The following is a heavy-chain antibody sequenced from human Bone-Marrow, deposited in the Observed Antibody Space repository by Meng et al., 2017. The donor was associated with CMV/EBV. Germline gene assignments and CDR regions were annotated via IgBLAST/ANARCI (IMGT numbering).Heavy chain of an antibody. CDR2: IKQDGSEK. CDR1: GFTFSSYW. V-gene: IGHV3-7*01. D-gene: IGHD3-22*01. CDR3: ARDLNYYDSSGSPLGY. Sequence: GESLKISCAASGFTFSSYWMSWVRKAPGKGLEWVANIKQDGSEKYYVDSVKGRFTISRDNAKNSLYLQMNSLRAEDTAVYYCARDLNYYDSSGSPLGYWGQGTLVAVSS. J-gene: IGHJ4*02.